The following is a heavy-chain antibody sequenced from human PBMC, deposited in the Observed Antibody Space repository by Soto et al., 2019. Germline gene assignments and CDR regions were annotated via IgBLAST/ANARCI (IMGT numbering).Heavy chain of an antibody. D-gene: IGHD3-3*01. Sequence: KGLDWVSAISGSGGSTYYADSVKGRFTISRDNSKNTLYLQMNSLRAEDTAVYYCLIFPADHGIRDTVPVSAFLLHRSSDL. CDR3: LIFPADHGIRDTVPVSAFLLHRSSDL. V-gene: IGHV3-23*01. J-gene: IGHJ2*01. CDR2: ISGSGGST.